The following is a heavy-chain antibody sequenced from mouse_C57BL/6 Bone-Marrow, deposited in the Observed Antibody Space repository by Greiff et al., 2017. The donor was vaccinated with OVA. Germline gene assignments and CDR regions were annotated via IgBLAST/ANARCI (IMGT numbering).Heavy chain of an antibody. Sequence: QVHVKQSGPELVRPGVSVKISCKGSGYTFTDYAMHWVKQSHAKSLEWIGVISTYYGDASYNQKFKDKATMTVDKSSSTAYMELARLTSEDSAVYYCARDSSGYVEGLYAMDYWGQGTSVTVSS. D-gene: IGHD3-2*02. V-gene: IGHV1-67*01. CDR1: GYTFTDYA. CDR2: ISTYYGDA. J-gene: IGHJ4*01. CDR3: ARDSSGYVEGLYAMDY.